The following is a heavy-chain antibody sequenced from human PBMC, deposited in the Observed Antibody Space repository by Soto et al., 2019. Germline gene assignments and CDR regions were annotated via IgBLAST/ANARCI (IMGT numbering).Heavy chain of an antibody. Sequence: SVKVSCKASGGTFSSYAISWVRQAPGQGLEWMGGIIPIFGTANYAQKFQGRVTITADESTSTAYMELSSLRSEDAAVYYCARDDGVDGSGSYNAFDIWGQGTMVTVSS. V-gene: IGHV1-69*13. CDR2: IIPIFGTA. D-gene: IGHD3-10*01. J-gene: IGHJ3*02. CDR3: ARDDGVDGSGSYNAFDI. CDR1: GGTFSSYA.